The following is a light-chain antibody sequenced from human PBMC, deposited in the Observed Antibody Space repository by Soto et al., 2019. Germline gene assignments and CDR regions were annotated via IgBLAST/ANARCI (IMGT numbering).Light chain of an antibody. CDR3: QHYNNWPIT. Sequence: EMVLTQSPGTLSLSPGERATLSCSASQSFSSSYLAWYQQKPGQAPRLLIYGASSRATGIPDRFSGSGSGTDFTLTISSLQAADFAVYHCQHYNNWPITFGQGTRLEIK. CDR2: GAS. J-gene: IGKJ5*01. V-gene: IGKV3-20*01. CDR1: QSFSSSY.